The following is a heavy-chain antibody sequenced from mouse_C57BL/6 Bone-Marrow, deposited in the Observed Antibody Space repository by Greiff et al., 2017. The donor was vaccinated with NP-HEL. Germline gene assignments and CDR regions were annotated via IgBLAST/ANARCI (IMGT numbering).Heavy chain of an antibody. V-gene: IGHV1-81*01. Sequence: VKLMESGAELARPGASVTLSCKASGYTFTSYGISWVKQRTGQGLEWIGEIYPRSGNTYYNEKFKGKATLTADKSSSTAYMELRSLTSEDSAVYFCARDDGRFAYWGQGTLVTVSA. CDR1: GYTFTSYG. CDR3: ARDDGRFAY. D-gene: IGHD1-2*01. J-gene: IGHJ3*01. CDR2: IYPRSGNT.